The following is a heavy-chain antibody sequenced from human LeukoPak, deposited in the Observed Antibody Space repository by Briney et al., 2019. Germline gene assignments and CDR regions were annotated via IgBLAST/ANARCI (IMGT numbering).Heavy chain of an antibody. CDR1: GFTVSRNY. Sequence: GGSLRLSCSASGFTVSRNYMSWVRQAPGKGLEWVSEIYSDGSTYYAASVKGRFSISRDSPKNTVHLQMNSLRAEDTAVYYCARELREHGVFDIWGQETMVTVSS. J-gene: IGHJ3*02. CDR2: IYSDGST. D-gene: IGHD1-26*01. V-gene: IGHV3-53*01. CDR3: ARELREHGVFDI.